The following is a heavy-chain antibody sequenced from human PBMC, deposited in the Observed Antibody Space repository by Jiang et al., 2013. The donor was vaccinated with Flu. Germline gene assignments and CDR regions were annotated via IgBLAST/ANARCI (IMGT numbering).Heavy chain of an antibody. CDR2: TYYRSQWYH. J-gene: IGHJ6*02. CDR1: GDSVSSNSAA. CDR3: AREGRKFIPVAGTQYFYGLDV. V-gene: IGHV6-1*01. D-gene: IGHD6-19*01. Sequence: SQTLSLTCAISGDSVSSNSAAWDWIRQSPSRGLEWLGRTYYRSQWYHDYALSVKSRITVNPDTSKNQFSLHLKSVTPEDTAVYYCAREGRKFIPVAGTQYFYGLDVWGQGTTVTVSS.